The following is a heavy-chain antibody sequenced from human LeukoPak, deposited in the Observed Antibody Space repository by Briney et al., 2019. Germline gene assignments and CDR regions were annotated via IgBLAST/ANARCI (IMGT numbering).Heavy chain of an antibody. D-gene: IGHD3-22*01. V-gene: IGHV3-23*01. CDR3: AKDPGGITMIVVVIDAFDI. CDR2: ISGSGGST. J-gene: IGHJ3*02. Sequence: TGGSLRLSCAASGFTFNSYAMSWVRQAPGKGLEWVSAISGSGGSTYYADSVKGRFTISRDNSKNTLYPQMNSLRAEDTAVYYCAKDPGGITMIVVVIDAFDIWGQGTMVTVSS. CDR1: GFTFNSYA.